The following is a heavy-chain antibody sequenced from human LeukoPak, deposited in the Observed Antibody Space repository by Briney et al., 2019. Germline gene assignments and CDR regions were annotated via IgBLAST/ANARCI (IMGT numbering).Heavy chain of an antibody. CDR2: IDPSDSYT. CDR3: ARQGISSGWP. V-gene: IGHV5-10-1*01. J-gene: IGHJ5*02. D-gene: IGHD6-19*01. Sequence: TGESLKISCKGSGYSLTSYWISWVRQMPGKGLEWMGRIDPSDSYTNYSPSFQGHVTFSADKPISTAYLQWSSLKASDTAMYYCARQGISSGWPWGQGTLVTVSS. CDR1: GYSLTSYW.